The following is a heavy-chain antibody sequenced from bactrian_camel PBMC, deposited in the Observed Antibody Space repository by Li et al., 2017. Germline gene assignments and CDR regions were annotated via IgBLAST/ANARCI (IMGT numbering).Heavy chain of an antibody. CDR3: AYNFDCTYLPVFESLSRTLLDWRGYLR. D-gene: IGHD2*01. CDR2: VDRAGSS. Sequence: VQLVESGGGSVQTGGSLRLSCVASGYREGNVCLGWFRQAPGKEREGVASVDRAGSSSYADFVKGRFTISRSNTKSTLYLQMNSLKPEDTGMYYCAYNFDCTYLPVFESLSRTLLDWRGYLRWGQGTQVTVS. CDR1: GYREGNVC. V-gene: IGHV3S53*01. J-gene: IGHJ4*01.